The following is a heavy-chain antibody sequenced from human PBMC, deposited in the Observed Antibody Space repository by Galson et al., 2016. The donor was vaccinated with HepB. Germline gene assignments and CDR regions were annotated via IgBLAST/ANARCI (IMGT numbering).Heavy chain of an antibody. D-gene: IGHD6-19*01. J-gene: IGHJ4*02. CDR2: IIPIFGTP. CDR3: TRAKGSGWFGGVDY. CDR1: GGTFSNFA. V-gene: IGHV1-69*13. Sequence: SVKVSCKASGGTFSNFAFSWVRQAPGQGLEWMGGIIPIFGTPIYAQNFQGRVSITADESTATITMDVSSLRSEDTAIYYCTRAKGSGWFGGVDYWGQGTLVTVSS.